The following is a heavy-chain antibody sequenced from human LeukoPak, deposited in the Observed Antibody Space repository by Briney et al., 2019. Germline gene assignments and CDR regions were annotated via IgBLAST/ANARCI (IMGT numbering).Heavy chain of an antibody. J-gene: IGHJ1*01. Sequence: GGSLRLSCAASGFTFSSYAMIWVRQAPGKGLEWVSEISGSGGTTHYADSVKGRFTISRDNSKNTLYLQMNSLRAEDTAVYYCSKDQAVVPGLPQHWGQGTLVTVSS. V-gene: IGHV3-23*01. CDR3: SKDQAVVPGLPQH. D-gene: IGHD3-22*01. CDR1: GFTFSSYA. CDR2: ISGSGGTT.